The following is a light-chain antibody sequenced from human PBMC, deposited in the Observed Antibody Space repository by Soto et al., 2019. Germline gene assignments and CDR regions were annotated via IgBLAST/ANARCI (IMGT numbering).Light chain of an antibody. CDR3: AAWDDSLNGVL. V-gene: IGLV1-44*01. Sequence: QSVLTQPPSASGTPGQRVTMSCSGSTSNIGTNTVNWYHVLPGAAPKLLIYNNNQWPSGVPDRFSGSKSGTSASLAISGLQSEDEADYYCAAWDDSLNGVLFGGGTKVTVL. CDR1: TSNIGTNT. J-gene: IGLJ3*02. CDR2: NNN.